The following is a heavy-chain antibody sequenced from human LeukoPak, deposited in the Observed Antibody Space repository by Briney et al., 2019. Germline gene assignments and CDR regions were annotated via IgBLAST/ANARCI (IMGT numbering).Heavy chain of an antibody. D-gene: IGHD3-22*01. J-gene: IGHJ4*02. V-gene: IGHV3-23*01. CDR1: GFTFSNYG. Sequence: GGTLRLSCTASGFTFSNYGMSWVRQAPGKGLEWVSGISGSGGSTYYADSVKGRFTISRDNSKNTLYLQMNSLRAEDTAVYYCAKGGYYDSSGYYMVWGQGTLVTVSS. CDR2: ISGSGGST. CDR3: AKGGYYDSSGYYMV.